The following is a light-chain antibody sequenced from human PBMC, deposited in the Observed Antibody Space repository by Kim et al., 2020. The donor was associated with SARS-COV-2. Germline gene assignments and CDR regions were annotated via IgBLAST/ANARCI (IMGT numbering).Light chain of an antibody. CDR3: QQHYVYSRT. Sequence: ASVGDTVPITCRASQNINAKLAWYQQNPGKAPKLLIYYASNLERGVPSRFGGSGSGTEFTLTISGLQPDDFATYYCQQHYVYSRTFGQGTKVDIK. CDR2: YAS. V-gene: IGKV1-5*03. CDR1: QNINAK. J-gene: IGKJ1*01.